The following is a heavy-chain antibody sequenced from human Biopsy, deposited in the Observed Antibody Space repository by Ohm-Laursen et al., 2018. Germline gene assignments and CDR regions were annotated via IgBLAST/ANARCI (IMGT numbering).Heavy chain of an antibody. D-gene: IGHD1-26*01. CDR3: ARVFGGAYYSYAFDI. CDR1: GYTFTTYA. Sequence: ASVKVSCKASGYTFTTYAISWVRQAPGQGLEWMGWITADEKNSAPKFQGRVTMTTDMSTSTAYMELRGLKSDDTAVYYCARVFGGAYYSYAFDIWGQGTLVSVSS. J-gene: IGHJ3*02. V-gene: IGHV1-18*01. CDR2: ITADEK.